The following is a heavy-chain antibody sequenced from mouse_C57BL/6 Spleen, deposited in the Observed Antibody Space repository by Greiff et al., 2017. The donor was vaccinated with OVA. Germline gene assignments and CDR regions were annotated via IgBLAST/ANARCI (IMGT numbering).Heavy chain of an antibody. D-gene: IGHD2-4*01. CDR3: ARGLRGPYYAMDY. CDR1: GYTFTSYW. CDR2: IDPSDSYT. J-gene: IGHJ4*01. V-gene: IGHV1-50*01. Sequence: QVQLKQPGAELVKPGASVKLSCKASGYTFTSYWMQWVKQRPGKGLEWIGEIDPSDSYTNYNQKFKGKATLTVDTSSSTAYMQLSSLTSEDSAVYYCARGLRGPYYAMDYWGQGTSVTVSS.